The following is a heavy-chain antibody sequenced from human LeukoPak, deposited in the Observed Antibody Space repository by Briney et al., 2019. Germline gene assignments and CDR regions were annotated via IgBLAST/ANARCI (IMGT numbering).Heavy chain of an antibody. D-gene: IGHD3-22*01. V-gene: IGHV4-59*04. CDR3: ARDRGYYDSSGPLYYFDY. CDR2: IYHSGST. J-gene: IGHJ4*02. Sequence: SETLSLTCTVSGGSISSYYWSWIRQPPGKGLEWIGTIYHSGSTYYNPSLKSRVTISVDTSKNQFSLKLSSVTAADTAVYYCARDRGYYDSSGPLYYFDYWGQGTLVTVSS. CDR1: GGSISSYY.